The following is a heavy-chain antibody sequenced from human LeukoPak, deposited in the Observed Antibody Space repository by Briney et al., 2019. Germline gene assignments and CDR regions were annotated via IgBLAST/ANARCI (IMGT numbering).Heavy chain of an antibody. CDR1: GGSITSYY. V-gene: IGHV4-4*09. CDR2: IHPSGST. Sequence: SETLSLTCTVSGGSITSYYWSWIRQPPGKGLEWIGYIHPSGSTKYNPSLNSRVTISVDTSKNQLKLSSVTAADTAVYYCATGSRWLVMFEYWGQGTLVTVSS. D-gene: IGHD6-19*01. J-gene: IGHJ4*02. CDR3: ATGSRWLVMFEY.